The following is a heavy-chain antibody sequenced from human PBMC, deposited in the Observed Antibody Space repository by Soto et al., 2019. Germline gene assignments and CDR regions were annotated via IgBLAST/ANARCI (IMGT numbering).Heavy chain of an antibody. Sequence: QVQLVESGGGVVQPGRSLRLSCAASGFTFSSYAMHWVRQAPGKGLEWVAVISYDGSNKYYADSVKGRFTISRDNSKNTLYLQMNSLRAEYTAVYYCAVVDTAMAVHYYGMDVWGQGTTVTVSS. CDR2: ISYDGSNK. CDR1: GFTFSSYA. D-gene: IGHD5-18*01. J-gene: IGHJ6*02. CDR3: AVVDTAMAVHYYGMDV. V-gene: IGHV3-30-3*01.